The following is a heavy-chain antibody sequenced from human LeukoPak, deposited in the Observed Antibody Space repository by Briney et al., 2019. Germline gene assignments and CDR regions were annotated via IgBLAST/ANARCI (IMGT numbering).Heavy chain of an antibody. V-gene: IGHV3-21*01. D-gene: IGHD3-3*01. CDR2: ISSSSSYI. Sequence: KPGGSLRLSCAASGFTFSSYSMNWVRQAPGKGLEWVSSISSSSSYIYYADSVKGRFTISRDNAKNSLYPQMNSLRAEDTAVYYCASARGGYYDFWSGYPNAFDIWGQGTMVTVSS. CDR1: GFTFSSYS. J-gene: IGHJ3*02. CDR3: ASARGGYYDFWSGYPNAFDI.